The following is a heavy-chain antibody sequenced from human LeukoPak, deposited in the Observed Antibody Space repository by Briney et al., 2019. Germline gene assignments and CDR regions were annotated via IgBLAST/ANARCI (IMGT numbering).Heavy chain of an antibody. J-gene: IGHJ2*01. V-gene: IGHV4-39*01. CDR1: VGPITSTSDH. D-gene: IGHD5-18*01. CDR3: ARGYTRRYWYFDL. Sequence: PSVPQSLTCTVSVGPITSTSDHRGWIRRPRGKGVERIGSIYYSGTTYFNPSLQTRVTMSVDTSQNQFSLNLNSVTAADSAFYYCARGYTRRYWYFDLWGRATLVTVSS. CDR2: IYYSGTT.